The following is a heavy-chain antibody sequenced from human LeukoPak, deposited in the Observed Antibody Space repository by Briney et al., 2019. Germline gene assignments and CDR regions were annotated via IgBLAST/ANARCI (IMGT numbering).Heavy chain of an antibody. V-gene: IGHV4-4*07. CDR3: ARDPAWVGSSWYNWFDP. CDR1: GGSISSYY. CDR2: IYTSGST. D-gene: IGHD6-13*01. Sequence: SETLSLTCTVSGGSISSYYWSWIRQPAGKGLEWIGRIYTSGSTNYNPSLKSRVTMSVDTSKNQFSLKLSSVTAADTAVYYCARDPAWVGSSWYNWFDPWGQGTLVTVSS. J-gene: IGHJ5*02.